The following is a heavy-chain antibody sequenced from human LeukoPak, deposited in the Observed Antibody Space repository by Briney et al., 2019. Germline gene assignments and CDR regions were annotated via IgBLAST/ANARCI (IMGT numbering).Heavy chain of an antibody. CDR2: TYYRSKWYN. CDR3: TRLSTQLGTGYYYRMDV. V-gene: IGHV6-1*01. Sequence: SQTLSLTCAISGDSVSSGSAAWNWIRQSPSRGLEWLGRTYYRSKWYNDYAISAKSRITINPDTSRNQFSLHLNSVTPEDTAVYYCTRLSTQLGTGYYYRMDVWGQGTTVTVSS. CDR1: GDSVSSGSAA. J-gene: IGHJ6*02. D-gene: IGHD7-27*01.